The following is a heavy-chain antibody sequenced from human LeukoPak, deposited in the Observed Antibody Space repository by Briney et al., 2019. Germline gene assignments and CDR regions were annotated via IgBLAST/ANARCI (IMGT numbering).Heavy chain of an antibody. V-gene: IGHV1-2*06. J-gene: IGHJ4*02. Sequence: GASVKVSCKASGYTFTAYYMHWVRQAPGQGLEWMGRINPNSGGTNYAQKFQGRVTMTRDTSISTAYMELSRLRSDDTAVYYCARVYDSSGYYDYWGQGTLVTVSS. CDR2: INPNSGGT. D-gene: IGHD3-22*01. CDR3: ARVYDSSGYYDY. CDR1: GYTFTAYY.